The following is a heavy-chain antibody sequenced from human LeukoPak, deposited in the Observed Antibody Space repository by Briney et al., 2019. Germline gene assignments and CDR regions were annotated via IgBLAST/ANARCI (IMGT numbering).Heavy chain of an antibody. CDR1: GFTFSSYW. V-gene: IGHV3-33*08. CDR2: IWYDGSNK. D-gene: IGHD4-17*01. J-gene: IGHJ3*02. Sequence: PGGSLRLSCAASGFTFSSYWMSWVRQAPGKGLEWVAVIWYDGSNKYYADSVKGRFTISRDNSKNTLYLQMNSLRAEDTAVYYCARNQDYGVYNSVGAFDIWAKGQWSPSLQ. CDR3: ARNQDYGVYNSVGAFDI.